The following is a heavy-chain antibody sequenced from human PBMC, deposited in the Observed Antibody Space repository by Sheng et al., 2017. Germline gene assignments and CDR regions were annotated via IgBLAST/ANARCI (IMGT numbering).Heavy chain of an antibody. Sequence: QVQLQQWGAGLLKPSETLSLTCAVYGGSFSGYYWSWIRQPPGKGLEWIGEINHSGSTNYNPSLKSRVTISVDTSKNQFSLKLSSVTAADTAVYYCARQRRIRYFDXVFDYWGQGTLVTVSS. CDR3: ARQRRIRYFDXVFDY. J-gene: IGHJ4*02. CDR1: GGSFSGYY. V-gene: IGHV4-34*01. CDR2: INHSGST. D-gene: IGHD3-9*01.